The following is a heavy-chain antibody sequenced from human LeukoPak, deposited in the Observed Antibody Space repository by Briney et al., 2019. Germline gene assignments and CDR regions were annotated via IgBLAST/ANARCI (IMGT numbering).Heavy chain of an antibody. CDR2: ISSDESST. CDR3: ARTIAGAGSYYGGTGFDY. Sequence: PGGSLRLSCAVSGFTFSSYWMHWVRQAPGKGLVWVSRISSDESSTSYADSVKGRFTISRDNAKNTLYLHMNSLRAEDTAVSYCARTIAGAGSYYGGTGFDYWGQGTLVTVSS. V-gene: IGHV3-74*01. J-gene: IGHJ4*02. D-gene: IGHD6-19*01. CDR1: GFTFSSYW.